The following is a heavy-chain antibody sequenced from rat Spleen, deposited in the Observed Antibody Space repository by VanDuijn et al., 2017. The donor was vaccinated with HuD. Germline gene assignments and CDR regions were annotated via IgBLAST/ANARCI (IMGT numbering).Heavy chain of an antibody. V-gene: IGHV2-15*01. CDR1: GFSLTSYH. CDR3: ARPNY. Sequence: QVQLKESGPGLVQPSQTLSLTCTVSGFSLTSYHVSWVRQPPGKGLEWMGAIWSGGSTDYNSALKSRLSISRDTSKSQVFLKMNSLQTEDTAMYFGARPNYWGQGVMVTVSS. CDR2: IWSGGST. J-gene: IGHJ2*01.